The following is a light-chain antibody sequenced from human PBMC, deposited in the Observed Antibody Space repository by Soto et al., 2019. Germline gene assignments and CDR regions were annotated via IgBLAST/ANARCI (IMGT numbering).Light chain of an antibody. J-gene: IGKJ1*01. V-gene: IGKV1-39*01. Sequence: DIQITKSASSLSASVGDRVTITCRASQSISSYLNWYQQKPGKAPKLLIYAASSLQSGVPSRFSCSGSGTDFTLTISSLQPEDFATYYCQQSYSTSWTFGQGTKVEIK. CDR3: QQSYSTSWT. CDR1: QSISSY. CDR2: AAS.